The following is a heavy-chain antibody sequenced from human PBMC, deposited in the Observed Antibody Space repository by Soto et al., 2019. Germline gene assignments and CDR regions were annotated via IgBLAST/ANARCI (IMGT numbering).Heavy chain of an antibody. CDR2: ISYDGSNK. J-gene: IGHJ3*01. V-gene: IGHV3-30*18. Sequence: PGVSLRLSCAASGFTFSSYGMHWVRQSPGKGLEWVAVISYDGSNKYYADSVKGRFTISRDNSKNTLYLQMNSLRAEDTAVYYCAKSSCGASCHAAFHLWAHGTMVPVS. CDR3: AKSSCGASCHAAFHL. CDR1: GFTFSSYG. D-gene: IGHD2-15*01.